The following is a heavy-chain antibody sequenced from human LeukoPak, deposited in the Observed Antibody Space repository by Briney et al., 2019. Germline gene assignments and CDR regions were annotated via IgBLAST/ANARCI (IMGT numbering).Heavy chain of an antibody. V-gene: IGHV4-34*01. CDR1: GGSLRSYY. J-gene: IGHJ4*02. D-gene: IGHD5-12*01. Sequence: SETLSLTCSVSGGSLRSYYWSWIRQPPGKGLEWIGEINHSGSTNYNPSLKSRVTISVDMSKNQFSLKLSSVTAADTAVYYCARPGYSGFDIDYWGQGTLVTVSS. CDR3: ARPGYSGFDIDY. CDR2: INHSGST.